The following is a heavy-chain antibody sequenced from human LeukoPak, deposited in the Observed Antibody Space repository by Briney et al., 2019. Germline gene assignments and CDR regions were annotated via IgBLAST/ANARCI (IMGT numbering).Heavy chain of an antibody. D-gene: IGHD3-22*01. CDR3: ARDSPNYDSSGAYHY. Sequence: GAPVKVSCKASGYTFTSYGISGVRQAPGQGLEWMGWISAYNGNTNYAQKLQGRVTMTTDTSTSTAYMELRSLRSDDTAVYYCARDSPNYDSSGAYHYWGQGTLVTVSS. CDR1: GYTFTSYG. CDR2: ISAYNGNT. V-gene: IGHV1-18*01. J-gene: IGHJ4*02.